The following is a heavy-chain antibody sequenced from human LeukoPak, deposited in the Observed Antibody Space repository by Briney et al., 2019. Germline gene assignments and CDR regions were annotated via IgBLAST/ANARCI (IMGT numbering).Heavy chain of an antibody. J-gene: IGHJ4*02. CDR1: GFTFSTYA. CDR2: IWPDGSKK. CDR3: AKISSSAVSNFDY. D-gene: IGHD6-25*01. Sequence: PGRSLRLSCAASGFTFSTYAMHWVRQAPGKGQEWVAFIWPDGSKKYYADSVKGRFVISRENSKNTVYLQMNDLSPEDTALYFCAKISSSAVSNFDYWGQGTLLTVSS. V-gene: IGHV3-33*06.